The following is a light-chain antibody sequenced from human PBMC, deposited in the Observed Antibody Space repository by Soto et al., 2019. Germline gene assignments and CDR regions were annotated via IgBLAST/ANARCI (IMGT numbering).Light chain of an antibody. V-gene: IGLV1-44*01. CDR3: QSYDNSLSGSWV. Sequence: QSVLIQPPSASGTPGQRVTISCSGSSFNIGGSTVNWYQQFPETAPKLLIYGTSQRPSGIPDRFSASKSGTSASLVISGLQSEDEADYYCQSYDNSLSGSWVFGGGTKLTVL. CDR1: SFNIGGST. J-gene: IGLJ3*02. CDR2: GTS.